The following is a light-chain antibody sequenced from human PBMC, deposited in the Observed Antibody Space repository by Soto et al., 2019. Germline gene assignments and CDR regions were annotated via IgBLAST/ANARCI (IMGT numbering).Light chain of an antibody. CDR1: QSVSSSY. V-gene: IGKV3-20*01. CDR2: GAS. Sequence: EIVLTQSPGTLSLSPGERATLSCRASQSVSSSYLAWYQQKPGQAPRLLIYGASSRATGIPDRFSGSGSGKDFPLTISRLEPEDFAVSYCQQYGSAPGYTFGQGTKLEIK. J-gene: IGKJ2*01. CDR3: QQYGSAPGYT.